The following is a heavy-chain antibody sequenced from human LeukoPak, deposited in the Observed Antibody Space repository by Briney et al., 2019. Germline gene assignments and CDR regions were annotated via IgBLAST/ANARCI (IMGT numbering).Heavy chain of an antibody. D-gene: IGHD2-15*01. CDR2: FDPEDGET. CDR3: ATSQAALGASDAFDI. J-gene: IGHJ3*02. CDR1: GYTLTELS. V-gene: IGHV1-24*01. Sequence: GASVKVSCKVSGYTLTELSMHWVRQAPGKGLEWMGGFDPEDGETIYAQKFQGRVTMTEDASTDTAYMELSSLRSEDMAVYYCATSQAALGASDAFDIWGQGTMVTVSS.